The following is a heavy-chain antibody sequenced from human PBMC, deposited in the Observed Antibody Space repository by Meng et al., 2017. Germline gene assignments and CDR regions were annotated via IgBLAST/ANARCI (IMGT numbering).Heavy chain of an antibody. CDR1: GFTFSSNA. J-gene: IGHJ1*01. CDR3: ATMIVVNY. CDR2: ISYDGSNK. V-gene: IGHV3-30*01. D-gene: IGHD3-22*01. Sequence: QERVGEFGGGVDQPGRSLGLSCAASGFTFSSNAMHWVSQAPGKGLEWVAVISYDGSNKYYADSVKGRFTISRDNSKNTLYLQMNSLRAEDTAVYYCATMIVVNYWGQGNLVTVSS.